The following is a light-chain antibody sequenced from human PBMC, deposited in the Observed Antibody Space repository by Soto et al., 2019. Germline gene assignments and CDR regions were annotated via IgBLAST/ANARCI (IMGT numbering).Light chain of an antibody. J-gene: IGKJ5*01. CDR2: DAS. Sequence: DIQMTQSPSSLSASVGDRVTITCRTSQSVSGYLNWYQQEPGKAPKLLIYDASNLETGVPSRFSGSGSGTDFTFTISSLQPEDIATYYCQQYDNLSITFGQGTRLEIK. CDR3: QQYDNLSIT. CDR1: QSVSGY. V-gene: IGKV1-33*01.